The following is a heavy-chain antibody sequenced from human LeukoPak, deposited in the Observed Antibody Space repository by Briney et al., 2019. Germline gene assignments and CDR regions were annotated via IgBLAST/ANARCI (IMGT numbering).Heavy chain of an antibody. D-gene: IGHD5-12*01. J-gene: IGHJ4*02. CDR2: IYHSGST. CDR3: ARGWLLSYYFDY. V-gene: IGHV4-30-2*01. Sequence: PSQTLSLTCAVSDGSISSGGYSWSWIRQPPGKGLEWIGYIYHSGSTYYNPSLKSRVTISVDRSKNQFSLKLSSVTAADTAVYYCARGWLLSYYFDYWGQGTLVTVSS. CDR1: DGSISSGGYS.